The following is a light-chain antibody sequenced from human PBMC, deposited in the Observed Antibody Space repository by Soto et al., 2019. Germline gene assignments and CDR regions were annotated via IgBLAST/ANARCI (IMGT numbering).Light chain of an antibody. CDR1: SSDVGSYNL. CDR2: EVS. V-gene: IGLV2-23*02. J-gene: IGLJ1*01. CDR3: CSYADSSNHDV. Sequence: QSALTQPASVSGSPGQSITISCTGTSSDVGSYNLVSWYQQHPGKAPKLMIYEVSKRPSGVSNRFSGSKSGNTASLTISGLQAEDEADYYCCSYADSSNHDVFGTGTKVTVL.